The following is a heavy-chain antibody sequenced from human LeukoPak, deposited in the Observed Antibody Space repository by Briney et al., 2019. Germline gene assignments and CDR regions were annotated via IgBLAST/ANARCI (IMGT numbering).Heavy chain of an antibody. CDR2: IRFDGSNI. Sequence: GGSLRLSCAASGFSFRTYGMHWVRQAPGKGLEWVTYIRFDGSNIYYAEAVKGRFTISRDNSKNTLFLQMNRLRADDTAVYYCAKDQDPHSYGSGSYAPFDYWGQGTLVTVSS. V-gene: IGHV3-30*02. J-gene: IGHJ4*02. CDR3: AKDQDPHSYGSGSYAPFDY. CDR1: GFSFRTYG. D-gene: IGHD3-10*01.